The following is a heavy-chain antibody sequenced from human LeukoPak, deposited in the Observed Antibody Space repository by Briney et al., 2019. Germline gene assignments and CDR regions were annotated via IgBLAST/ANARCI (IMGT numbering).Heavy chain of an antibody. V-gene: IGHV4-59*01. CDR2: IYNSGST. D-gene: IGHD3-10*01. CDR1: GDSISSDY. CDR3: ARDPYGSGTPDN. J-gene: IGHJ3*01. Sequence: PSETLSLTCTVPGDSISSDYGSWIWQRPGKGLEWVGYIYNSGSTNYNPSLKSRVTISVDTAKNQVSLKLSSVTAADTAVYYCARDPYGSGTPDNWGQGTMVTVSS.